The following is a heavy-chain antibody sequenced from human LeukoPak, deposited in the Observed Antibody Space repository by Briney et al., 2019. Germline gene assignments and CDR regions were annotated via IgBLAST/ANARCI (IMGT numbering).Heavy chain of an antibody. CDR1: GFTFSSYS. CDR2: ISSFTISI. Sequence: GGSLRLSCAASGFTFSSYSMKWVRQAPGKGLEWVSYISSFTISIYYADSVKPRFTISRYNAKSSLYLQINSLRDEDTSVYYCARGGLLCFVELSSFDYWGQGTLVTVSS. V-gene: IGHV3-48*02. D-gene: IGHD3-10*01. CDR3: ARGGLLCFVELSSFDY. J-gene: IGHJ4*02.